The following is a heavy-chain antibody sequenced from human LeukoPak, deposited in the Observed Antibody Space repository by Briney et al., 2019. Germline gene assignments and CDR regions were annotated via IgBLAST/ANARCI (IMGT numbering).Heavy chain of an antibody. CDR3: ARGGHFDY. CDR1: GFTFSDYY. V-gene: IGHV3-11*04. D-gene: IGHD3-16*01. J-gene: IGHJ4*02. Sequence: GGXXXXSCAASGFTFSDYYMSWIGQAPGKGVEGVSYISSSGSTIYYADSVKGGFTISRDNDKNSLYLQMNSLRAEDTAVYYCARGGHFDYWGQGTLVTVSS. CDR2: ISSSGSTI.